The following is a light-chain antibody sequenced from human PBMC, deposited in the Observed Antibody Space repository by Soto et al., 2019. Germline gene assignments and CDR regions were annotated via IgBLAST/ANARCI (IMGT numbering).Light chain of an antibody. Sequence: IVLTQSPATLSLSPGERATLSCRASQSVRTYLAWYQQKRGQAPRLLMYDASNRASGVPARFSGSGSGTDFTLTISSLEPEDFAVYYCQQYNDWPLTFGGGTKVDIK. CDR1: QSVRTY. CDR3: QQYNDWPLT. V-gene: IGKV3-11*01. CDR2: DAS. J-gene: IGKJ4*01.